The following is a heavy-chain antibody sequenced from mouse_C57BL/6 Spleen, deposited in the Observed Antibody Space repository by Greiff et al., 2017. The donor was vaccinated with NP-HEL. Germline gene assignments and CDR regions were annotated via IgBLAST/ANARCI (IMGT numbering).Heavy chain of an antibody. CDR2: ISSGSSTI. J-gene: IGHJ2*01. CDR1: GFTFSDYG. V-gene: IGHV5-17*01. D-gene: IGHD4-1*02. Sequence: EVKLVESGGGLVKPGGSLKLSCAASGFTFSDYGMHWVRQAPEKGLEWVAYISSGSSTIYYADTVKGRFTISRDNAKNTLFLQMTSLRSEDTAMYYCARQLGRVPYYYFDYWGQGTTLTVSS. CDR3: ARQLGRVPYYYFDY.